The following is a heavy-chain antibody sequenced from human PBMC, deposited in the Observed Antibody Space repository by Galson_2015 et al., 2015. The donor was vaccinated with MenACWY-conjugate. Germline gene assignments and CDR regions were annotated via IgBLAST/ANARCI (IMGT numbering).Heavy chain of an antibody. CDR1: GFTFSNAW. Sequence: LRLSCAASGFTFSNAWMGWVRQAPGKGLEWVGRIKSKTDGGTTDYAAPVKGRFTTSRDDSKNTLYLQMNSLKTEDTAVYYCTTDGTQYSGYPIVYYGMDVWGQGTTVTVSS. CDR3: TTDGTQYSGYPIVYYGMDV. D-gene: IGHD5-12*01. CDR2: IKSKTDGGTT. V-gene: IGHV3-15*01. J-gene: IGHJ6*02.